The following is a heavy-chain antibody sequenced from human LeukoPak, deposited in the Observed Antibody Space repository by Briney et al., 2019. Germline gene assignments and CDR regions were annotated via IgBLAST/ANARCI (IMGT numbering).Heavy chain of an antibody. Sequence: PSETLSLTCAVYGGSFSGYYWSWIRQPPGKGLEWIGEINHSGSTSYNPSLKSRVTISVDTSKNQFSLKLSSVTAADTAVYYCARVPTVYYDSSGYYGGYYGMDVWGQGTTVTVSS. CDR1: GGSFSGYY. V-gene: IGHV4-34*01. D-gene: IGHD3-22*01. CDR2: INHSGST. J-gene: IGHJ6*02. CDR3: ARVPTVYYDSSGYYGGYYGMDV.